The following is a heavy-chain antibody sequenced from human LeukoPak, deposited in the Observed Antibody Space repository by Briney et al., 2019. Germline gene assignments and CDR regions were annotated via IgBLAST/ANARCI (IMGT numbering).Heavy chain of an antibody. Sequence: GASVKVSCKASGYTFTGYYMHWVRQAPGQGLEWMGWINPNSGGTNYAQKFQGRVTMTRDTSISTAYMELSRLRSDDTAVYYCARSDYDFWSGYSYFDYWGQGTLVTVSS. V-gene: IGHV1-2*02. D-gene: IGHD3-3*01. CDR1: GYTFTGYY. CDR3: ARSDYDFWSGYSYFDY. J-gene: IGHJ4*02. CDR2: INPNSGGT.